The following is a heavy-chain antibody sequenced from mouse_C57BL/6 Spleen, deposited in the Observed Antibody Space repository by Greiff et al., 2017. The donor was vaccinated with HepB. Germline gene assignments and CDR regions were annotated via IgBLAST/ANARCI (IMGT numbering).Heavy chain of an antibody. CDR3: TTWLRKEFAY. Sequence: EVKLMESGAELVRPGASVKLSCTASGFNIKDDYMHWVKQRPEQGLEWIGWIDPENGDTEYASKFQGKATITADTSSNTAYLQLSSLTSEDTAVYYCTTWLRKEFAYWGQGTLVTVSA. CDR1: GFNIKDDY. J-gene: IGHJ3*01. V-gene: IGHV14-4*01. CDR2: IDPENGDT. D-gene: IGHD2-2*01.